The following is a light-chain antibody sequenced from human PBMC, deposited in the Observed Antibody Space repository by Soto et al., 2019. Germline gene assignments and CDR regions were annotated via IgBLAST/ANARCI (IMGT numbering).Light chain of an antibody. J-gene: IGKJ5*01. V-gene: IGKV3-11*01. CDR2: DTS. CDR1: QSVSSC. Sequence: EIVLTQSPATVSLSPGERVTLSCRASQSVSSCLAWYQQKPGQAPRLLIYDTSIRAVAIPARFSGGGSGTDFTLTISSLEPEDFAVYFCQQCGTRPPITFGQGTRLEI. CDR3: QQCGTRPPIT.